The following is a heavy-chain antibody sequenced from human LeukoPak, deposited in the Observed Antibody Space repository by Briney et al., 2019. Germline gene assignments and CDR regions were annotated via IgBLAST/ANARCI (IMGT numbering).Heavy chain of an antibody. CDR3: ARDVSGRFGEFMDV. V-gene: IGHV3-11*05. D-gene: IGHD3-10*01. J-gene: IGHJ6*02. CDR1: GFIVSDYY. Sequence: PGGSLRLSCAASGFIVSDYYMNWIRQAPGKGLEWVSYISSSSSYTNYADSVKGRFTISRDNAKNSLYLQMNSLRAEDTAVYYCARDVSGRFGEFMDVWGQGTTVTVSS. CDR2: ISSSSSYT.